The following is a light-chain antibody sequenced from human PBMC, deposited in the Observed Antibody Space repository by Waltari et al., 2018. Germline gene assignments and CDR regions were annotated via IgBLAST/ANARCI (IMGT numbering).Light chain of an antibody. CDR2: DVN. Sequence: QSALTQPRSVSGSPGQSVTISCTGTSGDVGGYNFVSWYQHHPGKAPKVLIYDVNERPSGFPDLVSGSKAGNTASLTISGLQPEDEADYYCCSYAGSYTLIFGGGTKLTVL. J-gene: IGLJ2*01. CDR3: CSYAGSYTLI. V-gene: IGLV2-11*01. CDR1: SGDVGGYNF.